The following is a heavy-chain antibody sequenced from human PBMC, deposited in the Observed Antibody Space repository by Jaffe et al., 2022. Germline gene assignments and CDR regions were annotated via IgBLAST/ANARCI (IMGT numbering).Heavy chain of an antibody. CDR2: IYHSGST. V-gene: IGHV4-38-2*01. Sequence: QVQLQESGPGLVKPSETLSLTCAVSGYSISSGYYWGWIRQPPGKGLEWIGSIYHSGSTYYNPSLKSRVTISVDTSKNQFSLKLSSVTAADTAVYYCARHAPTVIAAAGGGYNWFDPWGQGTLVTVSS. CDR1: GYSISSGYY. D-gene: IGHD6-13*01. CDR3: ARHAPTVIAAAGGGYNWFDP. J-gene: IGHJ5*02.